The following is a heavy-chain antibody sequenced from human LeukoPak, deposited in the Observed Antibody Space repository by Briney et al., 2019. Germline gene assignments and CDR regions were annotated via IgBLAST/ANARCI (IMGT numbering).Heavy chain of an antibody. CDR3: ARGYGDNSGAFDI. Sequence: PSETLSLTCAVYGGSFSGYYWSWIRQPPGKGLEWIGYIYHSGRTYYNPSLKSRVTISLDRSKNQFSLKLSSVTAADTAVYFCARGYGDNSGAFDIWGQGTLVTVSS. J-gene: IGHJ3*02. V-gene: IGHV4-34*01. D-gene: IGHD4-23*01. CDR1: GGSFSGYY. CDR2: IYHSGRT.